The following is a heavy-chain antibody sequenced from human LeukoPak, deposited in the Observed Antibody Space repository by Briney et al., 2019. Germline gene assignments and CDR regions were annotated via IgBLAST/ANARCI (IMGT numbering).Heavy chain of an antibody. J-gene: IGHJ4*02. CDR2: MNPNSGNT. Sequence: ASVKVSCKASGYTFTSYDINWVRQATGQGLEWMGWMNPNSGNTGYAQKFQGRVTMTRNTSISTAYMELSSLRSEDTAVYYCARAYIVVVPAAHELSYYFDYWGQGTLVTVSS. CDR1: GYTFTSYD. D-gene: IGHD2-2*01. CDR3: ARAYIVVVPAAHELSYYFDY. V-gene: IGHV1-8*01.